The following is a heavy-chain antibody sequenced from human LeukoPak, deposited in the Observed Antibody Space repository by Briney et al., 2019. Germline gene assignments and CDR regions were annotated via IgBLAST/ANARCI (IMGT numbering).Heavy chain of an antibody. Sequence: GGSLRLSCAASGFTFSSFAMSWVRQAPGKGLEWVSAISGSGGSTYYADSVKGRFTISRDNSKNTLHLQMNSLRAEDTAVYYCAKRGGLPPLDYYYYYMDVWGKGTTVTVSS. V-gene: IGHV3-23*01. CDR2: ISGSGGST. CDR1: GFTFSSFA. D-gene: IGHD2-21*02. J-gene: IGHJ6*03. CDR3: AKRGGLPPLDYYYYYMDV.